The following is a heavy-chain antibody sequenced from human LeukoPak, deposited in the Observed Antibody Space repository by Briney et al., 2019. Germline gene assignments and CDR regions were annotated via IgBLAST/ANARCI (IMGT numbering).Heavy chain of an antibody. Sequence: SVKVSCKASGGTFSSYAISWVRQAPGQGLEWMGRIIPILGIANYAQKFQGRVTITADKSTSTAYMELSSLRSEDTAVYYCARVFLPDYYYYGMDVWGQGTTVTVSS. J-gene: IGHJ6*02. V-gene: IGHV1-69*04. CDR2: IIPILGIA. CDR1: GGTFSSYA. CDR3: ARVFLPDYYYYGMDV. D-gene: IGHD3-10*02.